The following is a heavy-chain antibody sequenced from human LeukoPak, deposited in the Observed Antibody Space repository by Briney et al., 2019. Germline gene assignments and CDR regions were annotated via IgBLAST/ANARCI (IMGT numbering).Heavy chain of an antibody. CDR2: ISSSSSTI. Sequence: GGSLRLSCAASGFTFSSYSMNWVRQAPGKGLEWVSYISSSSSTIYYADSVKGRFTISRDNAKNSLYLQMNSLRSEDTAVYYCARGHGGASDAFEIWGQGTMVTVSS. V-gene: IGHV3-48*04. D-gene: IGHD2-15*01. CDR3: ARGHGGASDAFEI. J-gene: IGHJ3*02. CDR1: GFTFSSYS.